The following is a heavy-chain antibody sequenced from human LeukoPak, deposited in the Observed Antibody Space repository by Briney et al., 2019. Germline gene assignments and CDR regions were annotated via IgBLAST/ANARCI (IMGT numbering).Heavy chain of an antibody. CDR1: GFTVSNNY. CDR2: IYSGGST. CDR3: ARVVAGKFDY. V-gene: IGHV3-66*01. D-gene: IGHD6-19*01. J-gene: IGHJ4*02. Sequence: GGSLRLSCAASGFTVSNNYMSWVRQAPGKGLEWVALIYSGGSTYYADFVKGRFTISRDNSKNTLYLQMSSLTAEDTAVYYCARVVAGKFDYWGQGTLVTVSS.